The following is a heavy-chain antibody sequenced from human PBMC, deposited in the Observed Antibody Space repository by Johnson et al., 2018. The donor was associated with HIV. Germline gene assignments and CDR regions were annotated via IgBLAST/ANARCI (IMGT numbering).Heavy chain of an antibody. CDR2: ISGSGVST. CDR3: ANLLFLQWLAPDDGFDI. Sequence: EVHLVESGGGSVQPGGSLRLSCAASGFSFSSYALTWVRQAPGKGLEWVSGISGSGVSTYYADSVKGRFTISRDNSKDTLFLQMDSLRPEDTAVYYCANLLFLQWLAPDDGFDIWGQGTMVTVSS. D-gene: IGHD3-3*01. V-gene: IGHV3-23*04. CDR1: GFSFSSYA. J-gene: IGHJ3*02.